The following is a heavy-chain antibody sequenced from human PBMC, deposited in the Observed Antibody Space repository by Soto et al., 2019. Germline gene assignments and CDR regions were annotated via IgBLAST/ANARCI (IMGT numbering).Heavy chain of an antibody. D-gene: IGHD1-7*01. Sequence: SETLSLTYTVSGGSISSGDYYWSWIRQPPGKGLEWIGYIYYSGSTYYNPSLKSRVTISVDTSKNQFSLKLSSVTAADTAVYYCAREGITGTLDYWGQGTLVTVSS. CDR2: IYYSGST. V-gene: IGHV4-30-4*01. J-gene: IGHJ4*02. CDR3: AREGITGTLDY. CDR1: GGSISSGDYY.